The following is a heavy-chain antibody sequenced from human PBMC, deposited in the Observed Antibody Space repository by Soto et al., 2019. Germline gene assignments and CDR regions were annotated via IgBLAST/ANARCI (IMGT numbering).Heavy chain of an antibody. CDR2: IKSKTDGGTT. Sequence: EVQLVESGGGLVKPGGSLRLSCAASGFTFSNAWMSWVRQAPGKGLEWVGRIKSKTDGGTTDYAAPVKGRFTISRDDSKHALYLQMNSLKTEDTAVYYCTTDITIFGVVIIPWGQGTLVTVSS. J-gene: IGHJ5*02. D-gene: IGHD3-3*01. CDR1: GFTFSNAW. V-gene: IGHV3-15*01. CDR3: TTDITIFGVVIIP.